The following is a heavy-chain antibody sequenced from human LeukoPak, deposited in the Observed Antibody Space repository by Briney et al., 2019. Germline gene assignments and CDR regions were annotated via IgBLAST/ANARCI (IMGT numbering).Heavy chain of an antibody. Sequence: PGGSLRLSCAASGFTFDDYAMHWVRQAPGKGLEWVSGISWSSGSIGYADSVKGRFTISRDNAKNSLYLQMNSLRAEDTALYYCAKTGDYGSGSSYFDYWGQGTLVTVSS. V-gene: IGHV3-9*01. CDR1: GFTFDDYA. CDR2: ISWSSGSI. CDR3: AKTGDYGSGSSYFDY. J-gene: IGHJ4*02. D-gene: IGHD3-10*01.